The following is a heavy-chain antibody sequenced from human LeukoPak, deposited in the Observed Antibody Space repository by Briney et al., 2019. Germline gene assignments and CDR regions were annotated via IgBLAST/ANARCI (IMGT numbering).Heavy chain of an antibody. J-gene: IGHJ3*01. CDR3: ARGVSASDPSGVDALDL. CDR1: RFTLEDYA. V-gene: IGHV3-20*01. Sequence: GGSLRLSCAASRFTLEDYAMSWVRHTPEKGLEWGAGINWSGSTTGYADSVKGRFTVSRDNAKNSLSLEMNSLRVEDTALYHCARGVSASDPSGVDALDLWGQGSLVTVSS. D-gene: IGHD2-15*01. CDR2: INWSGSTT.